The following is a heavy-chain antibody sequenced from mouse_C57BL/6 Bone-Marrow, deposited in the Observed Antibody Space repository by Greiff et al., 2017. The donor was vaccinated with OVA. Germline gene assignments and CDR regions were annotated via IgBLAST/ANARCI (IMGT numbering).Heavy chain of an antibody. V-gene: IGHV1-53*01. CDR3: AHGSSYRNAMDY. D-gene: IGHD1-1*01. CDR1: GYTITSYW. CDR2: INPSNGGT. Sequence: QVQLQQPGTELVKPGASVKLSCTASGYTITSYWMHWVKQRPGQGLEWIGNINPSNGGTNYNEKFKSKATLTVDKSSSTAYMQLSSLTSEDSAVYYGAHGSSYRNAMDYWGQGTSVTVSS. J-gene: IGHJ4*01.